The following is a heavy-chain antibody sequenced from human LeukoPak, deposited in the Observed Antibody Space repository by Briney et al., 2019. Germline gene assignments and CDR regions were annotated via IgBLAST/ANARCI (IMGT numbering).Heavy chain of an antibody. J-gene: IGHJ4*02. CDR3: ARSGSLYYFDY. D-gene: IGHD1-26*01. V-gene: IGHV1-69*04. CDR1: GGTFSSYA. CDR2: IIPILGIA. Sequence: ASVTVSFTASGGTFSSYAISWVRQAPGQGLEWMGRIIPILGIANYAQEVQGRVTITADKSTSTAYMELSSLRSEDTAVYYCARSGSLYYFDYWGQGTLVTVSS.